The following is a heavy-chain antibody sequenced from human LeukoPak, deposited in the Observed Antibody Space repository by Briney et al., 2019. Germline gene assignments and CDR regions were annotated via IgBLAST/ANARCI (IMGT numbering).Heavy chain of an antibody. J-gene: IGHJ4*02. CDR1: GGSISSYY. V-gene: IGHV4-59*01. CDR2: IYYSGST. D-gene: IGHD1-26*01. Sequence: PSETLSLTCTVSGGSISSYYWSWLRQPPGKGLEWIGYIYYSGSTNYNPSLKSRVTISVDTSKNQFSLKLSSVTAADTAVYYCAGAPWDQSRFDYWGQGTLVTASS. CDR3: AGAPWDQSRFDY.